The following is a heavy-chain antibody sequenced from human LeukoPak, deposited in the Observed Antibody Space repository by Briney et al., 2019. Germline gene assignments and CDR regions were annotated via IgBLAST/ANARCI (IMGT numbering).Heavy chain of an antibody. CDR3: AKDGHSYYGSGSLGIDY. V-gene: IGHV3-23*01. J-gene: IGHJ4*02. CDR2: ISGSGGST. D-gene: IGHD3-10*01. CDR1: GFTFSSYA. Sequence: GGSLRLSCAASGFTFSSYAMSWVRQAPGQGLEWVSAISGSGGSTYYADSVKGRFTISRDNSKNTLYLQMKSLRAEDTAVYYCAKDGHSYYGSGSLGIDYWGQGTLVTVSS.